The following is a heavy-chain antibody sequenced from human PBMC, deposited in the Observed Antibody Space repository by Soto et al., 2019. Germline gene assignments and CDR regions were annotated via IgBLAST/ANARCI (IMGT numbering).Heavy chain of an antibody. D-gene: IGHD3-3*01. CDR1: GGTFSSYA. V-gene: IGHV1-69*06. CDR2: IIPIFGTA. J-gene: IGHJ6*02. Sequence: QVQLVQSGAEVKKPGSSVKVSCKASGGTFSSYAISWVRQAPGQGLEWMGGIIPIFGTANYAQKFQGRVTITADKSTSTGYMELSSLRSEDTAVYYCAGDDYRNRITIFGVVRDYGMDVWGQGTTVTVSS. CDR3: AGDDYRNRITIFGVVRDYGMDV.